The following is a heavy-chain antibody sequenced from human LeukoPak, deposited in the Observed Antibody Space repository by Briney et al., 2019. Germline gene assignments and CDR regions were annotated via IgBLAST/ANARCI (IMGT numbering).Heavy chain of an antibody. CDR1: GFTVSSNS. J-gene: IGHJ6*03. D-gene: IGHD3-22*01. V-gene: IGHV3-66*03. CDR3: AKGSKLVVITRDHYMAV. CDR2: IYSDNT. Sequence: SGGSLRLSCTVSGFTVSSNSMSWVRQAPGKGLEWVSFIYSDNTHYSDSVKGRFTISRDNSKNTLYLQMNSLRAGDTAVYYCAKGSKLVVITRDHYMAVWGKGTTVTISS.